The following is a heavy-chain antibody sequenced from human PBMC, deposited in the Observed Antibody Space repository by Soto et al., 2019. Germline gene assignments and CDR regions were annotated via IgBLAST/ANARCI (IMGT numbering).Heavy chain of an antibody. CDR2: INAGNGNT. V-gene: IGHV1-3*01. CDR3: AREESGSYIAFDI. D-gene: IGHD1-26*01. CDR1: GYTFTSYA. Sequence: QVQLVQSGAEVKKPGASVKVSCKASGYTFTSYAMHWVRQAPGQRLEWMGWINAGNGNTKYSQKFQGRVTITRDTSASTAYMELSSLRSEDTAVYYCAREESGSYIAFDIWGQGTWSPSLQ. J-gene: IGHJ3*02.